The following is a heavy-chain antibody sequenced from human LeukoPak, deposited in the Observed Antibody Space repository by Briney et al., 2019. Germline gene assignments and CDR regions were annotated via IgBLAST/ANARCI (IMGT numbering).Heavy chain of an antibody. J-gene: IGHJ6*03. Sequence: SETLSLTCTVSGGSIRNYYWSWIRQPPGKGLEWIGEINHSGSTNYNPSLKSRVTISVDTSKDQFSLKLSSVTAADTAVYYCARGTGYDSSGYYFYYYYYYYMDVWGKGTTVTVSS. CDR2: INHSGST. CDR1: GGSIRNYY. D-gene: IGHD3-22*01. CDR3: ARGTGYDSSGYYFYYYYYYYMDV. V-gene: IGHV4-34*01.